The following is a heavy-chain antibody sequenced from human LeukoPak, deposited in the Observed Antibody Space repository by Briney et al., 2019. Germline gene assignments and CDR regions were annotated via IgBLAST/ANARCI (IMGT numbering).Heavy chain of an antibody. D-gene: IGHD6-19*01. V-gene: IGHV3-21*05. CDR1: GFTFSSYS. J-gene: IGHJ6*02. Sequence: GGSLRLSYAASGFTFSSYSMNWVRQAPGKGLEWVSYISSGSGSSIYYADSVKGRFTISRDNSKNSLYLQMNSLTAEDTALYYCARDGSGWSRDVWGQGTTVTVSS. CDR2: ISSGSGSSI. CDR3: ARDGSGWSRDV.